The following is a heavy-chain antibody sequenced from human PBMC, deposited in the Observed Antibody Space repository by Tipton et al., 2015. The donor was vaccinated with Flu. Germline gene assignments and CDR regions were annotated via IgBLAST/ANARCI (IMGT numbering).Heavy chain of an antibody. CDR2: IYPSGTT. CDR1: SGSIRSTNYF. Sequence: GLVKPSETLSLTCTVSSGSIRSTNYFCAWIRQPPGKRLELIGSIYPSGTTYYNPSLKSRVTISVDTSKSQFSLMLRSVTAADTAVYFCARLSYYDVDLKNWYFEYWGQGTLVAVSS. J-gene: IGHJ4*02. CDR3: ARLSYYDVDLKNWYFEY. V-gene: IGHV4-39*01. D-gene: IGHD3-16*01.